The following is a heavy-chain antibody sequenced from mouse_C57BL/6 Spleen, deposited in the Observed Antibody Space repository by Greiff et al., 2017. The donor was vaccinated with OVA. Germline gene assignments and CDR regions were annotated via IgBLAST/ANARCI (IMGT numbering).Heavy chain of an antibody. Sequence: VQLQQSGPGLVKPSQSLSLTCSVPGYSITRGYYWNWIRQFPGNQLEWMGYISYDGSNTSNPSLKNRISITRDKSKHQFFLKLNSVTTEDTATYYCARDLIYYDYDGEAWFAYWGQGTLVTVSA. V-gene: IGHV3-6*01. J-gene: IGHJ3*01. CDR1: GYSITRGYY. D-gene: IGHD2-4*01. CDR2: ISYDGSN. CDR3: ARDLIYYDYDGEAWFAY.